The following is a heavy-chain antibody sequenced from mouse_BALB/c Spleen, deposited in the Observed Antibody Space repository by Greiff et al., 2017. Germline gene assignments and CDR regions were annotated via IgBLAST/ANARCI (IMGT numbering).Heavy chain of an antibody. Sequence: QVQLQQSGAELVRPGSSVKISCKASGYAFSSYWMNWVKQRPGQGLEWIGQIYPGDGDTNYNGKFKGKATLTADKSSSTAYMQLSSLTSEDSAVYFCANHYYGSSWFAYWGQGTLVTVSA. V-gene: IGHV1-80*01. D-gene: IGHD1-1*01. CDR2: IYPGDGDT. CDR3: ANHYYGSSWFAY. CDR1: GYAFSSYW. J-gene: IGHJ3*01.